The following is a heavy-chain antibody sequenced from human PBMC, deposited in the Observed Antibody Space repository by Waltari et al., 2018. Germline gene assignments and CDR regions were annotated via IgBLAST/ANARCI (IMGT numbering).Heavy chain of an antibody. V-gene: IGHV4-38-2*01. J-gene: IGHJ6*03. CDR2: IYHSGST. CDR1: GYSLSSGYY. CDR3: ARHSIAPTLNYYYYMDV. Sequence: QVQLQESGPGLVKPSETLSLTCAVSGYSLSSGYYWGWTRPPPGKGLEWIGSIYHSGSTYYNPSLKSRVTISVDTSKNQFSLKLSSVTAADTAVYYCARHSIAPTLNYYYYMDVWGKGTTVTVSS. D-gene: IGHD6-6*01.